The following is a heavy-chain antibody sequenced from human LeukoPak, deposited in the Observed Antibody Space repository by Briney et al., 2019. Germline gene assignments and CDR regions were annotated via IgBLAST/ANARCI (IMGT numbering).Heavy chain of an antibody. CDR3: ARFVEWLVPAAFDY. D-gene: IGHD6-19*01. CDR1: GYSFTSYW. V-gene: IGHV5-51*01. Sequence: GESLKISCKGSGYSFTSYWIGWVRQMPGKGLEWMGIIYPGDSDTRYSPSFQGQVTISADLSISTAYLQWSRLYTSDPANHSCARFVEWLVPAAFDYWGQGTLVTVSS. CDR2: IYPGDSDT. J-gene: IGHJ4*02.